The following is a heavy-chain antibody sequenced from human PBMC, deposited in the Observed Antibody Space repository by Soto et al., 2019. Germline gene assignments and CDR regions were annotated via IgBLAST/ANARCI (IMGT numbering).Heavy chain of an antibody. CDR2: IWYDGSNK. D-gene: IGHD2-2*01. CDR3: ARDSWPAAIKNEFQH. V-gene: IGHV3-33*01. Sequence: GGSLRLSCAASGFTFSSYGMHWVRQAPGKGLEWVAVIWYDGSNKYYADSVKGRFTISRDNSKNTLYLQMNSLRAEDTAVYYCARDSWPAAIKNEFQHWGQGTLVTVSS. CDR1: GFTFSSYG. J-gene: IGHJ1*01.